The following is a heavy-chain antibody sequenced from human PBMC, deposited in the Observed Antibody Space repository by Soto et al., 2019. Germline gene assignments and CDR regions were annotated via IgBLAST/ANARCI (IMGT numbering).Heavy chain of an antibody. J-gene: IGHJ6*02. CDR1: GFTFSSYG. Sequence: QVQLVESGGGVVQPGRSLRLSCAASGFTFSSYGMHWVRQAPGKGLEWVAVISYDGSNKYYADSVKGRFTISRDNSKNPLYLQMNSLRAEDTAVYYCAKDRDYYYGMDVWGQGTTVTVSS. CDR3: AKDRDYYYGMDV. V-gene: IGHV3-30*18. CDR2: ISYDGSNK.